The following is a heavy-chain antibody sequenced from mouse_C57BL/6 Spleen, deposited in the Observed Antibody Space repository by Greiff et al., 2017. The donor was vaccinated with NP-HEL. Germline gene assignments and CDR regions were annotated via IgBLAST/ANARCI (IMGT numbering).Heavy chain of an antibody. CDR1: GYSFTGYY. CDR3: ARSYDGLFAY. J-gene: IGHJ3*01. D-gene: IGHD2-3*01. V-gene: IGHV1-42*01. CDR2: INPSTGGT. Sequence: EVQLQQSGPVLVKPGASVKISCKASGYSFTGYYMNWVKQSPEKSLEWIGEINPSTGGTTYNQKFKAKATLTVDKSSSTAYMQLKSLTSEDSAVYYCARSYDGLFAYWGQGTLVTVSA.